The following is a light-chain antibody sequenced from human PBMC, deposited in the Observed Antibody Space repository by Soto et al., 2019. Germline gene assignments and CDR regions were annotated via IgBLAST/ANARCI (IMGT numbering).Light chain of an antibody. CDR2: DAN. CDR3: SSYTSGGNYV. Sequence: QSALTQPASVSGSPGQSVAISCTGTSSDVGAYNFVSWYQQHADKAPKLVVFDANNRPSGVSNRFSGSKSGNTASLTISGLQAKDEDDYYCSSYTSGGNYVFGSGTKLTVL. CDR1: SSDVGAYNF. J-gene: IGLJ1*01. V-gene: IGLV2-14*03.